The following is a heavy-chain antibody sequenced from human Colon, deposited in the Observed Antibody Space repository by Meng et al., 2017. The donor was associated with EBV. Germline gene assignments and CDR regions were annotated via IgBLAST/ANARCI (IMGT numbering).Heavy chain of an antibody. Sequence: RHVWRPGLVEPPGTLSLTGAVSGGSLSSRNWWSWVRQPPGKGLEWIGEIYHSGSTNYNPSLKSRVTISVDESKNQFSLRLSSVTAADTAVYYCARVGAYCGGDCYHPRWGQGTLVTVSS. CDR1: GGSLSSRNW. CDR3: ARVGAYCGGDCYHPR. CDR2: IYHSGST. V-gene: IGHV4-4*03. D-gene: IGHD2-21*02. J-gene: IGHJ4*02.